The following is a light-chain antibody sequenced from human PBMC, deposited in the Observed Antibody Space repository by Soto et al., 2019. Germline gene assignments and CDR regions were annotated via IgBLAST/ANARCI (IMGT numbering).Light chain of an antibody. CDR3: QSYDSSLTAWV. Sequence: QSVLTQPPSVSGAPGHRVAISCTGSSSNIGGGYEVHWYQQLPGTAPKLLIYGNTNRPSGVPDRFSGSKSGTSASLAITGLQPEDEADYYCQSYDSSLTAWVFGGGTKVTVL. CDR1: SSNIGGGYE. CDR2: GNT. J-gene: IGLJ3*02. V-gene: IGLV1-40*01.